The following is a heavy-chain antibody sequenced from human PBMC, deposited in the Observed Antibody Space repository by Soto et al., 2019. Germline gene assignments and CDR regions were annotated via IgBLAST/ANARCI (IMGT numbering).Heavy chain of an antibody. Sequence: QVQLVQSGTEVKKPGASVKVSCKASGYRFTHYVIHWVRQAPGQRLEWLGWIGAGDGKTYYSQNFQGRVTSIKDTSASTAYMELSSLISEDTAVYDCVRDYASDSGVHLDFWGQGTLVTVSS. D-gene: IGHD3-22*01. V-gene: IGHV1-3*01. J-gene: IGHJ4*02. CDR3: VRDYASDSGVHLDF. CDR2: IGAGDGKT. CDR1: GYRFTHYV.